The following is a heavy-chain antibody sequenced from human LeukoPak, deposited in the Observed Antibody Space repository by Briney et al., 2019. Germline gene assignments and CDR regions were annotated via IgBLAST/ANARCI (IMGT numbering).Heavy chain of an antibody. CDR3: ARLYGRYFDY. J-gene: IGHJ4*02. V-gene: IGHV5-51*01. CDR1: GYTFTTSW. CDR2: IYPSDSDT. Sequence: GDSLKISCKGSGYTFTTSWIGWVRQMPGKGLEWMAIIYPSDSDTTYRPSFQGQVTISADKSINTAYLQWSSLQASDTAMYYCARLYGRYFDYWGQGTLVTVSS. D-gene: IGHD2-8*01.